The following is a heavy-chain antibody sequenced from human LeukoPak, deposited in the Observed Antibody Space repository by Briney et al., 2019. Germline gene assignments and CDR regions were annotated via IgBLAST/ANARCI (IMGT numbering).Heavy chain of an antibody. D-gene: IGHD5-18*01. Sequence: GRSLRLSCAASGFTFSTYGMHWVRQAPGKGPEWVAVIRYDGSNKNYGDSVEGRFTISRDNSKNTLYLQMNSLRAEDTAVYYCARALSAMVPDYWGQGTLLTVSS. CDR2: IRYDGSNK. V-gene: IGHV3-33*01. J-gene: IGHJ4*02. CDR3: ARALSAMVPDY. CDR1: GFTFSTYG.